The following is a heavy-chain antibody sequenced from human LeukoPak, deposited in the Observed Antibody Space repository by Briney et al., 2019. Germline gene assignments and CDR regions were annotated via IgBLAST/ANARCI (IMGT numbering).Heavy chain of an antibody. Sequence: ASVNVSCKASGGTFSSYAISWVRQAPGQGLEWMGGIIPIFGTANYAQKFQGRVTITADESTSTAYMELSSLRSEDTAVYYCARAEDCSSTSRSVYYKGVRGKGATVTVSS. CDR1: GGTFSSYA. CDR2: IIPIFGTA. V-gene: IGHV1-69*13. CDR3: ARAEDCSSTSRSVYYKGV. J-gene: IGHJ6*03. D-gene: IGHD2-2*01.